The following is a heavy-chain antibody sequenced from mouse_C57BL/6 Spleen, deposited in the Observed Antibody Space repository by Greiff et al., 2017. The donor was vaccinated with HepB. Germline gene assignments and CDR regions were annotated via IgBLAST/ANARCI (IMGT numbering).Heavy chain of an antibody. Sequence: QVQLQQSGPGLVQPSQSLSITCTVSGFSLTSYGVHWVRQSPGKGLEWLGVIWRGGSTDYNAPFMSRLSITKDDSKSQVFFKMNSLQADDTAIYYCARDYDANAMDYWGQGTSVTVSS. CDR2: IWRGGST. J-gene: IGHJ4*01. CDR1: GFSLTSYG. D-gene: IGHD2-4*01. V-gene: IGHV2-5*01. CDR3: ARDYDANAMDY.